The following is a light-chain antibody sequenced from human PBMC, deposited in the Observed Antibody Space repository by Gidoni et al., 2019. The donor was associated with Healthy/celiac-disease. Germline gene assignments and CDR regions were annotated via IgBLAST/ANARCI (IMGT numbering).Light chain of an antibody. CDR1: QSISSY. J-gene: IGKJ2*02. CDR2: AAS. V-gene: IGKV1-39*01. CDR3: QQSYSTPPGT. Sequence: DIQMTQSPSSLSASVGDRVTITCRASQSISSYLNWYQQKPGKAPKFLIYAASSLQSGVPSRFSGSGSGTDFTLTISSLQPEDFATYYCQQSYSTPPGTFGQGTKLEIK.